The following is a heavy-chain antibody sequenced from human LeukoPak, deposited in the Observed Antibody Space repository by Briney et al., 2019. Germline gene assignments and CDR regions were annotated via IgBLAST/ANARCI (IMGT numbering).Heavy chain of an antibody. Sequence: CNASLKSRVTISLDTSKNQFSLKLSSVTAADTAVYYCARGWELQTFDYWGQGTLVTVSS. CDR3: ARGWELQTFDY. V-gene: IGHV4-61*02. J-gene: IGHJ4*02. D-gene: IGHD1-26*01.